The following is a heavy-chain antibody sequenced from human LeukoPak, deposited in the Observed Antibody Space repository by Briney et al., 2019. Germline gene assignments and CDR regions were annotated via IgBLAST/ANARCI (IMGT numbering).Heavy chain of an antibody. CDR1: GFTFSNYA. J-gene: IGHJ4*02. V-gene: IGHV3-23*01. CDR3: AKRIQSAMAMGY. Sequence: GGSLRLSCAASGFTFSNYALSWVRQAPGKGLEWVSDISGSGGSTYYADSVKGRFTISRDNSKNTMYLQMNSLRAEDMAVYYCAKRIQSAMAMGYWGQGTLVTVSS. CDR2: ISGSGGST. D-gene: IGHD5-18*01.